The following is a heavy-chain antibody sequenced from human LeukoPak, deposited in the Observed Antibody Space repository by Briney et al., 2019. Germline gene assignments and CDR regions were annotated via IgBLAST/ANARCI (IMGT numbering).Heavy chain of an antibody. CDR3: ARYCSSTSCYENDAFDI. CDR2: INPNSGGT. J-gene: IGHJ3*02. CDR1: GYTFTGYY. D-gene: IGHD2-2*01. Sequence: ASVKVSCKASGYTFTGYYMHWVRQAPGPGLEWMGWINPNSGGTNYAQKFQGRVTMTRDTSISTAYMELSRLRSDDTAVYYCARYCSSTSCYENDAFDIWGQGTMVTVSS. V-gene: IGHV1-2*02.